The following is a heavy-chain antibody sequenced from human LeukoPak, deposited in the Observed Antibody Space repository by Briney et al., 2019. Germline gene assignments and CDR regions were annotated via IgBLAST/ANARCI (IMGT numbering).Heavy chain of an antibody. D-gene: IGHD6-6*01. J-gene: IGHJ3*02. CDR2: IYPGCPDP. CDR3: ARRPPRQDAFDI. Sequence: GESLMISCMGSRYSLTRYWIGWMRHMTGKGLEWMGHIYPGCPDPSYSASFQGRVTMSADKSISTAYLQWSGLKSADTAMYYCARRPPRQDAFDIWGQGTMVTVSS. V-gene: IGHV5-51*01. CDR1: RYSLTRYW.